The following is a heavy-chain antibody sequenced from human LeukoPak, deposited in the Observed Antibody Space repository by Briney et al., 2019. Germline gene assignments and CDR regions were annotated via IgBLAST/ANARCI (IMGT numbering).Heavy chain of an antibody. Sequence: GGSLRLSCAASGFTFSSYTMNWVRQAPGKGPEWVSSITSSSSYIYYADSVKGRFTISRDNARNSLYLQMNSLRAEDTALYYCARDVAKYYYDSSGYSAFDIWGQGTMVTVSS. CDR2: ITSSSSYI. CDR1: GFTFSSYT. CDR3: ARDVAKYYYDSSGYSAFDI. V-gene: IGHV3-21*01. J-gene: IGHJ3*02. D-gene: IGHD3-22*01.